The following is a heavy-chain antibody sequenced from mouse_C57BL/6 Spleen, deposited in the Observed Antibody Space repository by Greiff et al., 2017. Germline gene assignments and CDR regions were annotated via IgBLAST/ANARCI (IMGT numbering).Heavy chain of an antibody. V-gene: IGHV1-80*01. J-gene: IGHJ1*03. CDR2: IYPGDGDT. D-gene: IGHD1-1*01. Sequence: VKLVESGAELVKPGASVKISCKASGYAFSSYWMNWVKQRPGKGLEWIGQIYPGDGDTNYNGKFKGKATLTADKSSSTAYMQLSSLTSEDSAVYFCARWGTTVEDWYFDVWGTGTTVTVSS. CDR3: ARWGTTVEDWYFDV. CDR1: GYAFSSYW.